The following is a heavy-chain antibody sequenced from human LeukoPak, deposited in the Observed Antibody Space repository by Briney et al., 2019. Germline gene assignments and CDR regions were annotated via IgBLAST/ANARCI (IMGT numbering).Heavy chain of an antibody. CDR1: GGTFSSYA. D-gene: IGHD2-2*01. Sequence: GASVKVSCKASGGTFSSYAISWVRQAPGQGLEWMGGIIPIFGTANYAQKFQGRVTITADESTSTAYMELSSLRSEDTAVYYCAVTYCSSTSCSSGTPYYYYYYMDVWGKGTTVTVSS. V-gene: IGHV1-69*13. CDR2: IIPIFGTA. CDR3: AVTYCSSTSCSSGTPYYYYYYMDV. J-gene: IGHJ6*03.